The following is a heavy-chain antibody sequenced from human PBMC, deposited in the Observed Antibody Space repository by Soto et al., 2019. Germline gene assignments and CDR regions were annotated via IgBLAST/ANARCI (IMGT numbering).Heavy chain of an antibody. D-gene: IGHD3-10*01. V-gene: IGHV3-23*01. J-gene: IGHJ4*02. Sequence: GGSLRLSCAASGFTFSSYAMSWVRQAPGKGLEWVSAISGSGGSTYYADSVKGRFTISRDNSKNTLYLQMNSLRAEDTAVYYCAKDESGLLWFGEDLFDYWGQGTLVTVSS. CDR2: ISGSGGST. CDR3: AKDESGLLWFGEDLFDY. CDR1: GFTFSSYA.